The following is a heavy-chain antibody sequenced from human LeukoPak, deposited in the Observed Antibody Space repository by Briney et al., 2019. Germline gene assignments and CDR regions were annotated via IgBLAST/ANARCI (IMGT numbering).Heavy chain of an antibody. CDR2: IKSKTEGGTT. CDR3: TTGLDY. J-gene: IGHJ4*02. V-gene: IGHV3-15*01. CDR1: GFTFSNAW. Sequence: RGSLRLSCAASGFTFSNAWMSWVRQAPGKGLEWVGRIKSKTEGGTTDYAAPVKGRFTISRDDSKNTLYLQMNSLKTEDTAVYYCTTGLDYWGQGTLVTVSS.